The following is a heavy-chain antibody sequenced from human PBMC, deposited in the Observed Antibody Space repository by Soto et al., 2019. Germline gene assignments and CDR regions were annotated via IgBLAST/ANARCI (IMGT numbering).Heavy chain of an antibody. Sequence: GGSLRLSCAASGFTFSSYGMHWVRQAPGKGLEWVAVIWYDGSNKYYADSVKGRFTISRDNSKNTLYLQMNSLRAEDTAVYYCARASGAAAVERLYGMDVWGQGTTVTVSS. CDR1: GFTFSSYG. V-gene: IGHV3-33*01. D-gene: IGHD6-13*01. J-gene: IGHJ6*02. CDR3: ARASGAAAVERLYGMDV. CDR2: IWYDGSNK.